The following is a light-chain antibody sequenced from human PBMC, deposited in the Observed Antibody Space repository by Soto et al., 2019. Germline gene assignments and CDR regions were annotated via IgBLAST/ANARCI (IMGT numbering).Light chain of an antibody. CDR2: EVS. J-gene: IGLJ2*01. CDR3: SSYASDTTVV. CDR1: SSDVGGYNY. Sequence: QSALTQPASVSGSPGQSITISCTGTSSDVGGYNYVSWYQQHPGKAPKLMIYEVSNRPSGVSDRFSGSKSGNTASLTISGLQAEDEADYYCSSYASDTTVVFGGGTKATVL. V-gene: IGLV2-14*01.